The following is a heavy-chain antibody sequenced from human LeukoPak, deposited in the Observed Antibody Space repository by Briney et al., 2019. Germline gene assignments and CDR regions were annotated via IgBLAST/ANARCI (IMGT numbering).Heavy chain of an antibody. V-gene: IGHV3-7*01. CDR1: GFTFSSYS. D-gene: IGHD1-7*01. J-gene: IGHJ4*02. CDR3: AREDDWNYEDY. CDR2: IKQDGSEK. Sequence: GGSLRLSCAASGFTFSSYSMNWVRQAPGRGLEGVANIKQDGSEKNYVNSVKGRFTISRDNAKNSLYPQMNSLRAEDTAIYYCAREDDWNYEDYWGQGTLVTVSS.